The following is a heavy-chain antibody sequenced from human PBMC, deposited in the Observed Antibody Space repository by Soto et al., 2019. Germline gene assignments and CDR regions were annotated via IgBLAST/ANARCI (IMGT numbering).Heavy chain of an antibody. Sequence: ASVNVSFKASRFTFTTSDINLVRQATGQGLEWMGWMNPNSGNTGYARKFQCRVTMTRNTSISTAYMELSSLRSEDTAVYYCATQAVAGITSFDYWGQGTLVTVSS. CDR1: RFTFTTSD. V-gene: IGHV1-8*01. CDR3: ATQAVAGITSFDY. CDR2: MNPNSGNT. D-gene: IGHD6-19*01. J-gene: IGHJ4*02.